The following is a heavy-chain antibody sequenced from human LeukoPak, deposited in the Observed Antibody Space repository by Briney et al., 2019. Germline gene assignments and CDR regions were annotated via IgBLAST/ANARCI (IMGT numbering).Heavy chain of an antibody. D-gene: IGHD5-18*01. CDR2: ISSSSSYI. V-gene: IGHV3-21*01. CDR3: ARTTSGYTYGSAFDI. Sequence: GGSLRLSCTASGFTFSSYAMSWVRQAPGKGLEWVSCISSSSSYIYYADSVKGRFTISRDNAKNSLYLQMNSLRAEDTAVYYCARTTSGYTYGSAFDIWGQGTMVTVSS. J-gene: IGHJ3*02. CDR1: GFTFSSYA.